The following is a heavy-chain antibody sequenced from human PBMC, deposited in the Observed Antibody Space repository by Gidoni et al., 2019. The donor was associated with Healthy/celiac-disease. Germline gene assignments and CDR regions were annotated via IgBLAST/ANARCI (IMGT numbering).Heavy chain of an antibody. D-gene: IGHD6-19*01. Sequence: QVQLVQSGAEVKKPGASVKVSCKASGYTFTGYYMHWVRQAPGQGLEWMGWINPNSGGTNYAQKFQGWVTMTRDTSISTAYMELSRLRSDDTAVYYCARGTTDAYSSGWYYFDYWGQGTLVTVSS. CDR1: GYTFTGYY. V-gene: IGHV1-2*04. J-gene: IGHJ4*02. CDR2: INPNSGGT. CDR3: ARGTTDAYSSGWYYFDY.